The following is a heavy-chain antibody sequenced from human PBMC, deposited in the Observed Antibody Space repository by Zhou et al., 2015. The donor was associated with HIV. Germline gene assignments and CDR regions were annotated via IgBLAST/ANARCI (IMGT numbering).Heavy chain of an antibody. CDR1: GGTFSSYA. V-gene: IGHV1-69*01. CDR3: ARAKEVASFGELIPMGYGMDV. Sequence: QVQLVQSGAEVKKPGSSVKVSCKASGGTFSSYAISWVRQAPGQGLEWMGGIIPIFGTANYAQKFQGRVTITADESTSTAYMELSSLRSEDTAVYYCARAKEVASFGELIPMGYGMDVWGQGTTVTVSS. D-gene: IGHD3-10*01. J-gene: IGHJ6*02. CDR2: IIPIFGTA.